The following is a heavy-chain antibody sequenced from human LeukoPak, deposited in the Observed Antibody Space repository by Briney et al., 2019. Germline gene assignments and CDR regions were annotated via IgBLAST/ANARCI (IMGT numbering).Heavy chain of an antibody. CDR3: AKGDWSTRWTFFDY. V-gene: IGHV3-23*01. CDR2: ISDSGATT. Sequence: GGSLRLSCAASGFTFTNYAMNWVRQAPGKELEWVSGISDSGATTYFADSVKGRFTISRDNSKNTLYLQMNGLRAEDTAINYCAKGDWSTRWTFFDYWGQGTLVTVSS. D-gene: IGHD2-21*02. J-gene: IGHJ4*02. CDR1: GFTFTNYA.